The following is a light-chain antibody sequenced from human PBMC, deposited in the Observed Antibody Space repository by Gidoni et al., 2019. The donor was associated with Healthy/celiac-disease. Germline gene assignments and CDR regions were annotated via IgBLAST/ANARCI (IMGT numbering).Light chain of an antibody. Sequence: QSLLTQPPSASATPGQRVTISCSGSSSNIGSNTVNWYQQLPGTAPKLLIYSNNQRPSGVPDRFSGSKSGTSASLAISGLQSEDEADYYCAAWDDSLNGPVFGGGTKLTVL. J-gene: IGLJ2*01. CDR2: SNN. CDR3: AAWDDSLNGPV. CDR1: SSNIGSNT. V-gene: IGLV1-44*01.